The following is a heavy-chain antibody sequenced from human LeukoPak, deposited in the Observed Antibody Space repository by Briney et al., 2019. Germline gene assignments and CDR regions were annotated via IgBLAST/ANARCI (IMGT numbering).Heavy chain of an antibody. Sequence: ASVKVSCKASGYTFTGYYMHWVRQAPGQGLEWMGWINPNSGGTNCAQKFQGRVTMTRDTSISTAYMELSRLRSDDTAVYYCARGYYDSSGYFDYWGQGTLVTVSS. CDR2: INPNSGGT. J-gene: IGHJ4*02. CDR3: ARGYYDSSGYFDY. V-gene: IGHV1-2*02. CDR1: GYTFTGYY. D-gene: IGHD3-22*01.